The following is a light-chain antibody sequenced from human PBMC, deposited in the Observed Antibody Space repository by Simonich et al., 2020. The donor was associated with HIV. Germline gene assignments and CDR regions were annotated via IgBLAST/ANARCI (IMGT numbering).Light chain of an antibody. CDR1: QLVISH. CDR3: QQYNNWPPGT. J-gene: IGKJ2*01. CDR2: GAS. V-gene: IGKV3-15*01. Sequence: EIVMTQSPATLSFSPGERSTLSCRASQLVISHLAWYHQKPGQAPRLLIYGASTRATGIPARFRGSGSGTEFTLTISSMQSEDFAVYYCQQYNNWPPGTFGQGTKLEIK.